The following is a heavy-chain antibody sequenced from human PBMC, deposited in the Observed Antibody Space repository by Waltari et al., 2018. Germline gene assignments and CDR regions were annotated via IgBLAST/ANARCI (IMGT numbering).Heavy chain of an antibody. D-gene: IGHD4-4*01. CDR3: TRGDYSGKPHPLDY. V-gene: IGHV4-31*03. Sequence: QVQLQESGPGLVKPSQTLSLTCTVSGESISSIVSYWTWIRQHPGKGLGWIGYIFCTGGPYSTPALKSRVSISLDKSSNQFSLKLTSVTAADTAMYYCTRGDYSGKPHPLDYWGQGTLVTVSS. J-gene: IGHJ4*02. CDR2: IFCTGGP. CDR1: GESISSIVSY.